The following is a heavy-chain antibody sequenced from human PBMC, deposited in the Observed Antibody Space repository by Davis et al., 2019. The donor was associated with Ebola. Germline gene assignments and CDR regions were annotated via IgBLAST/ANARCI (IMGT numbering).Heavy chain of an antibody. D-gene: IGHD6-13*01. V-gene: IGHV4-59*08. J-gene: IGHJ4*02. Sequence: MPSETLSLTCTVSGGSISRYYWTWIRQPPGKGLEWIGYIYYSGSTYYNPSLKSRVTISVDTSKNQLSLKLSSVTAADTAVYYCARRSYSSSWRGYFDYWGQGALVTVSS. CDR3: ARRSYSSSWRGYFDY. CDR1: GGSISRYY. CDR2: IYYSGST.